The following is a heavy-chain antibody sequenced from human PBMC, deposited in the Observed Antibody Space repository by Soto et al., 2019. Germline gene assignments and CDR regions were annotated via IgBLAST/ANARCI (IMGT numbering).Heavy chain of an antibody. V-gene: IGHV3-74*01. CDR3: AAVAASARYYYGMDV. CDR1: GFTFSSYW. CDR2: INSDGSST. Sequence: PGGSLRLSCAASGFTFSSYWMHWVRQAPGKGLVWVSRINSDGSSTSYADSVKGRFTISRDNAKNTLYLQMNSLRAEDTAVYYCAAVAASARYYYGMDVWGQGTTVTVSS. D-gene: IGHD2-15*01. J-gene: IGHJ6*02.